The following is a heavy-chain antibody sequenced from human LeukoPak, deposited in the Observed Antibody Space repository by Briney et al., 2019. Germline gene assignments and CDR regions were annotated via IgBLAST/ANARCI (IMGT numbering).Heavy chain of an antibody. J-gene: IGHJ4*02. CDR1: GGSFSGYY. CDR3: ARVSPEGISAAVDY. Sequence: SETLSLTCVVYGGSFSGYYWSWIRQPPGKGLEWIGEINHSGGTNYNPSLKSRVTISVDTSKNQFSLKLSSVTAADTAVYYCARVSPEGISAAVDYWGQGTRVTVSS. V-gene: IGHV4-34*01. CDR2: INHSGGT. D-gene: IGHD6-13*01.